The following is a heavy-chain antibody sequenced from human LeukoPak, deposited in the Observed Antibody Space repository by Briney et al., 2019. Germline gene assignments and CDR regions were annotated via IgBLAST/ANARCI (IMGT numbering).Heavy chain of an antibody. V-gene: IGHV4-59*08. D-gene: IGHD3-10*01. CDR1: GGSISSYY. CDR2: IYYSGST. Sequence: SETLSLTCTVSGGSISSYYWSWIRQPPGKGLEWIGYIYYSGSTNYNPSLKSRVTISVDTSKNQFSLKLSSVTAADTAVYYCARHVTNYGSGSYYKGAFDIWGQGTMVTVSS. J-gene: IGHJ3*02. CDR3: ARHVTNYGSGSYYKGAFDI.